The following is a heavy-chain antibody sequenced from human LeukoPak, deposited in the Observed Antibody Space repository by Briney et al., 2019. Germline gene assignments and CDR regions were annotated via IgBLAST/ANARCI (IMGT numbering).Heavy chain of an antibody. J-gene: IGHJ5*02. V-gene: IGHV4-31*03. CDR1: GGSISSGGYY. CDR3: ARIERFWFDP. Sequence: KPSHTLSLTCTVSGGSISSGGYYWSWIRQHPGKGLEWIGYIYYSGSTYYNPSLKSRVTISVDTSKNQFSLKLSSVTAADTAVYYCARIERFWFDPWGQGTLVTVSS. D-gene: IGHD6-25*01. CDR2: IYYSGST.